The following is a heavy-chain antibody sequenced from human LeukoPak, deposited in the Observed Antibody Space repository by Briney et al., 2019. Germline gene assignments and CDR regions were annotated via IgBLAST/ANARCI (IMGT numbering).Heavy chain of an antibody. Sequence: PGGSLRLSCSASGLPFSGSAMHWVRQASGKGLWGGGRIRSKANSYATAYAAPVKGRFTISRDDSKNTAYLQMNSLKTEDTAVYYCTRLKYAAENGWESNYDFTPGDYWGQGTLVTVSS. CDR2: IRSKANSYAT. CDR1: GLPFSGSA. CDR3: TRLKYAAENGWESNYDFTPGDY. J-gene: IGHJ4*02. V-gene: IGHV3-73*01. D-gene: IGHD3-3*01.